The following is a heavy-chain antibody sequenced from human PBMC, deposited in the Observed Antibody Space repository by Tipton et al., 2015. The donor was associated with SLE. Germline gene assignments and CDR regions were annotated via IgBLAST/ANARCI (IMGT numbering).Heavy chain of an antibody. Sequence: TLSLTCTVSGGSISSGGYYWSWIRQYPGKGLEWIGYVSYSGSTNYNPSLQSRVTISVDTSKNQFSLKLRSVTAADTAVYYCARLPDYFDHWGQGALVTVSS. J-gene: IGHJ4*02. CDR1: GGSISSGGYY. CDR2: VSYSGST. CDR3: ARLPDYFDH. V-gene: IGHV4-61*08.